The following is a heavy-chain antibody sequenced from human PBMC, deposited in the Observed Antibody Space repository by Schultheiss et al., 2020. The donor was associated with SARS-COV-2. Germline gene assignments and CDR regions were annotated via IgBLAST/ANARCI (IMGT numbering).Heavy chain of an antibody. CDR3: ARDNCYYGSGSSYYYYGMDV. CDR1: GFTFSSYE. J-gene: IGHJ6*02. CDR2: ISYDGSNK. V-gene: IGHV3-30*07. D-gene: IGHD3-10*01. Sequence: GESLKISCAASGFTFSSYEMNWVRQAPAKGLEWVAVISYDGSNKYYADSVKGRFTISRDNSKNTLYLQMNSLRAEDTAVYYCARDNCYYGSGSSYYYYGMDVWGQGTTVTVSS.